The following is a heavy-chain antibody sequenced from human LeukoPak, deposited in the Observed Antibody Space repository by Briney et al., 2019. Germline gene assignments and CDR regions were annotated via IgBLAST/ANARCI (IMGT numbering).Heavy chain of an antibody. J-gene: IGHJ3*02. D-gene: IGHD5-24*01. Sequence: PGGSLRLSCAASGFTFSAYSMNWVRQAPGKGLEWVSSISTSSIYIYYADSVKGRFTVSRDNAKNSLYLQMNSLRAEGTAVYYCARSSIDGHNLIDAFDMWGQGTMVTVSS. V-gene: IGHV3-21*01. CDR2: ISTSSIYI. CDR3: ARSSIDGHNLIDAFDM. CDR1: GFTFSAYS.